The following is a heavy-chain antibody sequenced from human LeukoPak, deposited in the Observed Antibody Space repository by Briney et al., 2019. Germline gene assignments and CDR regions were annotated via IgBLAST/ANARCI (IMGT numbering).Heavy chain of an antibody. J-gene: IGHJ4*02. V-gene: IGHV4-59*13. Sequence: SETLSLTCTVSGGSISSYYWSWIRQSPGKGLEWIGYVYYSGSTNYNPSFKSRVTISVDTAKNQFSLKLSSVTAADTAVCYCARVRGDCSGGSCYYYFDYWGQGTLVTVSS. D-gene: IGHD2-15*01. CDR2: VYYSGST. CDR1: GGSISSYY. CDR3: ARVRGDCSGGSCYYYFDY.